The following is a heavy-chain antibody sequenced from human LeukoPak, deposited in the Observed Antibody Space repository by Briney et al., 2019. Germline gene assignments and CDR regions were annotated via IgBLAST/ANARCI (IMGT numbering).Heavy chain of an antibody. V-gene: IGHV5-51*01. CDR3: ARADILTGRNWFDP. CDR1: GYSFTTYW. D-gene: IGHD3-9*01. Sequence: GEFLKISCKGSGYSFTTYWIGWVRQMPGRGLEWMGIIYPGDSDTRYSPSFQGQVTISADKSISTAYLQWSSLKASDTAMYYCARADILTGRNWFDPWGQGTLVTVSS. J-gene: IGHJ5*02. CDR2: IYPGDSDT.